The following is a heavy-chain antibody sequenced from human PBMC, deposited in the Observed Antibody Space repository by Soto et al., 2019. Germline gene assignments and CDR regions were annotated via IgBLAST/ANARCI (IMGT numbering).Heavy chain of an antibody. J-gene: IGHJ2*01. CDR3: ARDSSPLLSHFDL. V-gene: IGHV4-59*01. Sequence: HSETLSLTCTVSGCSINSYYWSWVRQPPGKGLEWIGYISYSGNTLYSPSLKSRVTISVDTSKNQFSLKLTSVTAADTAVYYCARDSSPLLSHFDLWGRGTQVTVSS. CDR2: ISYSGNT. D-gene: IGHD6-13*01. CDR1: GCSINSYY.